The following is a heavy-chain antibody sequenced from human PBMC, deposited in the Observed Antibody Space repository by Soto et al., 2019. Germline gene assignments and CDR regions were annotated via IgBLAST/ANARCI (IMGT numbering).Heavy chain of an antibody. V-gene: IGHV4-61*01. CDR1: GGSVSSGSYY. CDR3: ARAMTTVTTLVY. Sequence: PSETLSLTCTVSGGSVSSGSYYWSWIRQPPGKGLEWIGYIYYSGSTNYNPSLKSRVTISVDTSKNQFSLKLSSVTAADTAVYYCARAMTTVTTLVYWGQGTLVTVSS. D-gene: IGHD4-17*01. J-gene: IGHJ4*02. CDR2: IYYSGST.